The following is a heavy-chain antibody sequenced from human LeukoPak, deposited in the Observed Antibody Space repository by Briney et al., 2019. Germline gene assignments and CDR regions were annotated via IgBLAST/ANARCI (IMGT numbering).Heavy chain of an antibody. J-gene: IGHJ4*02. CDR1: GYTFTNYY. D-gene: IGHD2-2*01. CDR2: INPTGGST. Sequence: GASVKVSCKASGYTFTNYYMHWVRQAPGQGLEWMGVINPTGGSTNYAQKLQGRVTMTRGTSTSTVYMELSSLRSEDTAVYYCARPTYDQLLFDLDYWGQGTLITVSS. CDR3: ARPTYDQLLFDLDY. V-gene: IGHV1-46*01.